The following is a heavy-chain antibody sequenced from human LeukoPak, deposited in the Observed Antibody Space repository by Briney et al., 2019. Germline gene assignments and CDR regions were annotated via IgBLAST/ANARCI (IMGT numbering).Heavy chain of an antibody. V-gene: IGHV1-69*13. Sequence: SVKVSCKASGGTFSSYTISWVRQAPGQGLEWMGGIIPIFGTANYAQKFQGRVTTTADESTSTAYMELSSLRSEDTAVYYCASTTTIAVAGNFDYWGQGTLVTVSS. CDR1: GGTFSSYT. CDR3: ASTTTIAVAGNFDY. J-gene: IGHJ4*02. D-gene: IGHD6-19*01. CDR2: IIPIFGTA.